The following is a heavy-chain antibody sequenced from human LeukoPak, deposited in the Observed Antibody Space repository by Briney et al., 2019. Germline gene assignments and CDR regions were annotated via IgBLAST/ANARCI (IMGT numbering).Heavy chain of an antibody. Sequence: GASVKVSCKASGYTFTNFAMNWVRQAPGQGPEWMGWINTNTGNPTYAQGFTGRFVFSLDTSVSTAYLQISSLKAEDTAVYYCARDPNHYYDSSGYYGDYWGQGTLVTVSS. D-gene: IGHD3-22*01. CDR3: ARDPNHYYDSSGYYGDY. CDR2: INTNTGNP. CDR1: GYTFTNFA. J-gene: IGHJ4*02. V-gene: IGHV7-4-1*02.